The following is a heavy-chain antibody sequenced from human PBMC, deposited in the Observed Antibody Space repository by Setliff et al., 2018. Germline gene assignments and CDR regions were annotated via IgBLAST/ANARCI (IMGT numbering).Heavy chain of an antibody. CDR3: VRTLFLQYYGGRSGGYFDY. CDR1: EFTFNSYT. J-gene: IGHJ4*02. D-gene: IGHD4-17*01. Sequence: GGSLRLSCAASEFTFNSYTMNWVRQAPGKGLEWVSSISGSSASIYYADSVKGRLTISRDNVKNLLYLQMSSLRAEDTAVYYCVRTLFLQYYGGRSGGYFDYWGQGSLVTVSS. V-gene: IGHV3-21*06. CDR2: ISGSSASI.